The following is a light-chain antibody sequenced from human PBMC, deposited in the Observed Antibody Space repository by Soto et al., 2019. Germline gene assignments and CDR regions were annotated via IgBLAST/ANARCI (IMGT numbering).Light chain of an antibody. CDR2: GNS. CDR1: DSNVGAGYD. V-gene: IGLV1-40*01. CDR3: QSYDSSLSGYVV. J-gene: IGLJ2*01. Sequence: QSVLTQPPSVSGAPGQRVTISCTGSDSNVGAGYDVNWYQQLPGAAPRLLIYGNSNRPSGVPDRFSGSKSGTSASLAITGLQAEDEADYYCQSYDSSLSGYVVFGGGTQLTVL.